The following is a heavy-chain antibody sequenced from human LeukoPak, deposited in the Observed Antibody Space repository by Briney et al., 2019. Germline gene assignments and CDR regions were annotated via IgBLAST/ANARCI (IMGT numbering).Heavy chain of an antibody. J-gene: IGHJ6*02. Sequence: SETLSLTCAVYGGSFSGYYWSWIRQPPGKGLEWIGEINHSGSTNYNPSLKSRVTISVDTSKNQFSLKPSSVTAADTAVYYCARGNYDFWSGYHYYYCGMDVWGQGTTVTVSS. CDR3: ARGNYDFWSGYHYYYCGMDV. CDR1: GGSFSGYY. D-gene: IGHD3-3*01. V-gene: IGHV4-34*01. CDR2: INHSGST.